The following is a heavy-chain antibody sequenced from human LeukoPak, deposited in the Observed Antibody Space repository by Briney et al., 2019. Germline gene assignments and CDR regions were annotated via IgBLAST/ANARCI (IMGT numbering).Heavy chain of an antibody. CDR1: GYTFTYYY. J-gene: IGHJ4*02. Sequence: ASVTVSFTAAGYTFTYYYMHWVRQAPGQGLGWMGGIHHYRRATNFAQKFQGSVTMTIDTSINTAYLELSGLRSDDTAVYYCARQAGSRTYYYFDYWGQGTLVTVSS. CDR2: IHHYRRAT. V-gene: IGHV1-2*02. D-gene: IGHD3-10*01. CDR3: ARQAGSRTYYYFDY.